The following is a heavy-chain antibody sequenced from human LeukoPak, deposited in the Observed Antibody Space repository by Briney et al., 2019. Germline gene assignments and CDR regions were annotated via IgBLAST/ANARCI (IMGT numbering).Heavy chain of an antibody. D-gene: IGHD6-13*01. V-gene: IGHV3-30*02. CDR1: GFTFSTYG. CDR3: AKDSFDGSRWNHFDY. J-gene: IGHJ4*02. CDR2: VWTGGINT. Sequence: PGGSLRLSCAASGFTFSTYGMHWVRQAPGKGLEWMAVVWTGGINTYYAESVKGRFIIPRDDSKNTLYLQVNSLRVEDTAVYYCAKDSFDGSRWNHFDYWGQGILVTVSS.